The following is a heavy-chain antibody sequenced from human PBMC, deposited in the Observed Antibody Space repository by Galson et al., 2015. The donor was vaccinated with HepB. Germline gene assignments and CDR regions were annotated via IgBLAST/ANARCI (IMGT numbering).Heavy chain of an antibody. CDR2: ISWNSNRI. Sequence: SLRLSCAASGFNFDDYAMHWVRQAPGMGLEWVSGISWNSNRIVYADSVKGRFTISRDNAEKSLFLHMNSLRPEDTAIYYCVKEGGGVSLIVGNYFDCWGQGTLITVSS. V-gene: IGHV3-9*01. J-gene: IGHJ4*02. CDR3: VKEGGGVSLIVGNYFDC. CDR1: GFNFDDYA. D-gene: IGHD2/OR15-2a*01.